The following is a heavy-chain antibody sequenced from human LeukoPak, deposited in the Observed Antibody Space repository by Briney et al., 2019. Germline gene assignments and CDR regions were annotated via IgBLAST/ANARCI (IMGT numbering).Heavy chain of an antibody. CDR3: ARDPSSGWYLKGWFDP. V-gene: IGHV3-11*04. CDR1: GFTFSDHY. J-gene: IGHJ5*02. CDR2: VSGSGSTI. D-gene: IGHD6-19*01. Sequence: GGSLRLSCATSGFTFSDHYMSWIRQAPGKGLEWVSYVSGSGSTIYYADSVKGRFTISRDNAKNSLYLQMNSLRAEDTAVYYCARDPSSGWYLKGWFDPWGQGTLVTVSS.